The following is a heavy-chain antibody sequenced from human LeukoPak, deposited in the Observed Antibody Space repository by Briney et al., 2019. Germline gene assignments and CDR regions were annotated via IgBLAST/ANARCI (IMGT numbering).Heavy chain of an antibody. CDR3: ARAPKYYYDSSGYSYYYFDY. CDR1: GGSISSGSYY. CDR2: IYTSGST. D-gene: IGHD3-22*01. V-gene: IGHV4-61*02. J-gene: IGHJ4*02. Sequence: PSQTLSLTCTVSGGSISSGSYYWSWIRQPAGKGLEWIGRIYTSGSTNYNPSLKSRVTISVDTSKNQFSLKLSSVTVADTAVYYCARAPKYYYDSSGYSYYYFDYWGQGTLVTVSS.